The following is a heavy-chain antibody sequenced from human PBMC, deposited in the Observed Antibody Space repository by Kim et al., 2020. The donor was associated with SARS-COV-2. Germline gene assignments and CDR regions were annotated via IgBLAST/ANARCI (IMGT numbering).Heavy chain of an antibody. CDR1: GFTFSSYG. J-gene: IGHJ4*02. V-gene: IGHV3-30*18. CDR3: AKDPYSSGWGRYFDY. CDR2: ISYDGSNK. D-gene: IGHD6-19*01. Sequence: GGSLRLSCAASGFTFSSYGMHWVRQAPGKGLEWVAVISYDGSNKYYADSVKGRFTISRDNSKNTLYLQMNSLRAEDTAVYYCAKDPYSSGWGRYFDYWGQGTLVTVSS.